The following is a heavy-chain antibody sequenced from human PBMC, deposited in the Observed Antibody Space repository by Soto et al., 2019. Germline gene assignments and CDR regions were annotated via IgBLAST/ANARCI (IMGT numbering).Heavy chain of an antibody. CDR3: ARETIWFGDDFGAFDI. J-gene: IGHJ3*02. V-gene: IGHV3-21*01. Sequence: EVQLVESGGGLVKPGGSLRLSCAASGFTFSSYSMNWVRQAPGKGLEWVSSISSSSSHIYYADSVKGRFTISRDNAKNSLYLQMNSLRAEDTAVYYCARETIWFGDDFGAFDIWGQGTMVTVSS. CDR2: ISSSSSHI. D-gene: IGHD3-10*01. CDR1: GFTFSSYS.